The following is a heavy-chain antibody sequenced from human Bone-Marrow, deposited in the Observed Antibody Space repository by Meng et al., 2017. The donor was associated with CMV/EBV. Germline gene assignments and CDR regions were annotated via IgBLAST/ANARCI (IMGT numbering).Heavy chain of an antibody. CDR1: GFTFEDYA. CDR3: AKSSSPSLYYYYGMDV. D-gene: IGHD6-6*01. V-gene: IGHV3-9*01. J-gene: IGHJ6*02. Sequence: SLKISCAASGFTFEDYAIHWVRQAPGKGLEWVSGISWNSDMIGYADSVKGRFTISRDNANNSLYLQMNSLRGEDTALYYCAKSSSPSLYYYYGMDVWGQGTTVTV. CDR2: ISWNSDMI.